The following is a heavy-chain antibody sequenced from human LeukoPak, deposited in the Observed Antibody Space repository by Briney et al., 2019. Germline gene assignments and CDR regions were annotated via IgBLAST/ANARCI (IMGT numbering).Heavy chain of an antibody. V-gene: IGHV4-38-2*02. D-gene: IGHD3-10*01. Sequence: SETLSLTCTVSGYSISSGYYWGWIRQPPGKGLEWIGSIYRSGSTYYNPSLKSRVTIPVDTSKNQFSLKLSSVTAADTAVYYCARGVTRGVPDYWGQGTLVTVSS. CDR1: GYSISSGYY. CDR2: IYRSGST. CDR3: ARGVTRGVPDY. J-gene: IGHJ4*02.